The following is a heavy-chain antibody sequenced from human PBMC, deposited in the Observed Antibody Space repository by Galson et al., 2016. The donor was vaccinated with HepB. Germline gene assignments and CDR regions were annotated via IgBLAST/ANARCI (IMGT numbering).Heavy chain of an antibody. CDR1: GFTFSSYA. Sequence: SLRLSCAASGFTFSSYAMSWVRQAPGKGLEWVSGISGSGDTTYYADPVKGRFTISRDNSKNTVYLQMNSLRVEDTAVYYCAKRGGATQLQGGNFYYYYYMDVWGKGTTVTVSS. J-gene: IGHJ6*03. V-gene: IGHV3-23*01. D-gene: IGHD5-24*01. CDR3: AKRGGATQLQGGNFYYYYYMDV. CDR2: ISGSGDTT.